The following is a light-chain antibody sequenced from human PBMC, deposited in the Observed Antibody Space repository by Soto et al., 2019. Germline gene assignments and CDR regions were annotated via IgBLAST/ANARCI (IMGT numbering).Light chain of an antibody. CDR2: DAS. V-gene: IGKV1-5*01. J-gene: IGKJ2*01. CDR3: QQYNSYSGT. CDR1: QSISSW. Sequence: DIQMTQSPSTLSASVGDRVTITCRASQSISSWLAWYQQKPGKAPKLLIYDASSLESGVPSRFSGSGSGTEFTLTISSLQPDEFANYYCQQYNSYSGTFGQGTKLEIK.